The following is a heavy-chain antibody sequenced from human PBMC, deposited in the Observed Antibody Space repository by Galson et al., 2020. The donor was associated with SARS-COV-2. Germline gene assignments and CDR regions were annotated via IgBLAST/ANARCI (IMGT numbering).Heavy chain of an antibody. V-gene: IGHV4-38-2*01. Sequence: SETLSLTCAVSGLTIKSDFYWGWIRQPPGKGLEWIGNIYQGGTTYYNPSLKSRVTISIDQSKNQFSLTMTSVTAADTAVYYCARPSSSGYYSIWYFDLWGRGTLVTVSS. D-gene: IGHD3-22*01. CDR3: ARPSSSGYYSIWYFDL. CDR2: IYQGGTT. CDR1: GLTIKSDFY. J-gene: IGHJ2*01.